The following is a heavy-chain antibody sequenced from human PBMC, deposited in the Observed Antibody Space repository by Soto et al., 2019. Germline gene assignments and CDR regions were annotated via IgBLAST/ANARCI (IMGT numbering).Heavy chain of an antibody. Sequence: SETLSLTCTVSGASISSYFWSWIRQPAGKGLEWIGRIYTSGSTDYNPSLESRVTMSVDTSKNQFSLKVGSVTAADTAVYYCASSSLYGMDVWGQGTTVTVSS. CDR1: GASISSYF. CDR3: ASSSLYGMDV. J-gene: IGHJ6*02. CDR2: IYTSGST. V-gene: IGHV4-4*07.